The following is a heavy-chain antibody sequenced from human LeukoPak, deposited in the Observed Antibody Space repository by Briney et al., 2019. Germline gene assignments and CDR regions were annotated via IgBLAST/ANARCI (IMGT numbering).Heavy chain of an antibody. CDR2: INHSGST. CDR3: ARHVVITSMDV. J-gene: IGHJ6*02. CDR1: GGSFSGYY. V-gene: IGHV4-34*01. D-gene: IGHD3-22*01. Sequence: SETLSLTCAVYGGSFSGYYWSWLRQPPGKGLEGIGVINHSGSTNYNPSRKSRVTISVDTSKNQFSLKLSSVTAADTAVYYCARHVVITSMDVWGQGTTVTVSS.